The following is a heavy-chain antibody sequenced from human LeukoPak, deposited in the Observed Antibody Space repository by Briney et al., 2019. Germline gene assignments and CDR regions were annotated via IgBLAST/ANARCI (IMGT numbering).Heavy chain of an antibody. V-gene: IGHV4-39*01. Sequence: SETLSLTCTVSGGSISSSSYYWGWIRQPPGKGLEWIGSIYYSGSTYYNPSLKSRVTISVDTSKNQFSLKLSSVTAADTAVYYCARLDGGYDSSGNSFGGFDYWGQGTLVTVSS. CDR1: GGSISSSSYY. CDR2: IYYSGST. CDR3: ARLDGGYDSSGNSFGGFDY. D-gene: IGHD3-22*01. J-gene: IGHJ4*02.